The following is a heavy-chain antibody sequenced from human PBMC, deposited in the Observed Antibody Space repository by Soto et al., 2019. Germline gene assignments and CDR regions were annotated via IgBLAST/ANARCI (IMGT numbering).Heavy chain of an antibody. CDR2: TYYRSKWYN. CDR1: GDSVSVNSAA. CDR3: AREFPYYESSDSYFDY. Sequence: PSQTLSLTCAISGDSVSVNSAAWNWIRQSPSRGLECLGRTYYRSKWYNDYAVSVKSRITVTPETSKNQFSLHLNSVTPEDTAVYYGAREFPYYESSDSYFDYWGQGALVTVSS. D-gene: IGHD3-16*01. J-gene: IGHJ4*02. V-gene: IGHV6-1*01.